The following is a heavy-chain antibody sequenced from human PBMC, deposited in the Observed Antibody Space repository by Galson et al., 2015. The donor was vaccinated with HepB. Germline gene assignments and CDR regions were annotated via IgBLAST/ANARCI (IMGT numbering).Heavy chain of an antibody. V-gene: IGHV4-34*01. CDR3: ARGPRSTPYYYHGMDV. Sequence: SETLSLTCAVYGGSFSGYSWTWIRQPPGKGLEWIGEINHSGSTNYNPSLKSRVTISVDTSKNQFSLKLSSVTAADTAVYYCARGPRSTPYYYHGMDVWGQGTTVTVSS. J-gene: IGHJ6*02. CDR2: INHSGST. CDR1: GGSFSGYS. D-gene: IGHD1-1*01.